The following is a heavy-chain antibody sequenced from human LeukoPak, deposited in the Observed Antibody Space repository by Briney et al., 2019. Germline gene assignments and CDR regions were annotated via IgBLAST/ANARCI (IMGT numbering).Heavy chain of an antibody. CDR3: ARSGSAWWGAFDI. D-gene: IGHD2-15*01. J-gene: IGHJ3*02. CDR2: IYYSGST. V-gene: IGHV4-59*08. CDR1: GGSFSGYY. Sequence: PSETLSLTCAVYGGSFSGYYWSWIRQPPGKGLEWIGYIYYSGSTNYNPSLKSRVTISVDTSKNQFSLKLSSVTAADTAVYYCARSGSAWWGAFDIWGQGTMVTVSS.